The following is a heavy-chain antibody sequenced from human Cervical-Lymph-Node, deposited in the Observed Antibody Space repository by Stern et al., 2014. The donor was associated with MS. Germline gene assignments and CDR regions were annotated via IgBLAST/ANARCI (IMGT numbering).Heavy chain of an antibody. CDR1: GYTFTTYP. D-gene: IGHD6-19*01. J-gene: IGHJ4*02. V-gene: IGHV7-4-1*02. CDR2: ISNDTGQP. CDR3: ARLAYTSGYYGERLHLFDY. Sequence: VQLVESGSELKKPGASVKVSCKASGYTFTTYPMNWVRQAPGQGLEWMGWISNDTGQPTYAQGFTGRFVFSLDTSVSTAYLQINSLKADDTAVYYCARLAYTSGYYGERLHLFDYWGQGTLVAVSS.